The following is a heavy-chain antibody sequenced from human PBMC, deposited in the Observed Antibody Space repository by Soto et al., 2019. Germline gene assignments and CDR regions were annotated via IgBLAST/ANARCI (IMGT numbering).Heavy chain of an antibody. CDR1: GVSISSHDW. V-gene: IGHV4-4*02. CDR3: ATRDTGRVY. Sequence: QVQLQESGPGLVKPSGTLSLTCAVSGVSISSHDWWTWVRQPPGKGLEWIGESHQSGNTNYNSSLESRVTISLDKSKNQFSLQLSSVTVADTPVYYCATRDTGRVYWGQGTLVTVSS. CDR2: SHQSGNT. J-gene: IGHJ4*02. D-gene: IGHD5-18*01.